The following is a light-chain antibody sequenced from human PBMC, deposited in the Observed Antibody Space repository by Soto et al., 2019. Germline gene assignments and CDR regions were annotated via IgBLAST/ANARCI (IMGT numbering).Light chain of an antibody. V-gene: IGKV3-20*01. CDR2: GAS. CDR3: QQYGRSPMFT. Sequence: EIVLTQSPGTLSLSPGERATLSCRASQSVSSNYLAWYQQKPGQAPRLLIYGASRGAAGIPDRFSGSGSGTDFSLTISRLEPEEFAVYFCQQYGRSPMFTFGQVTKLEIK. CDR1: QSVSSNY. J-gene: IGKJ2*01.